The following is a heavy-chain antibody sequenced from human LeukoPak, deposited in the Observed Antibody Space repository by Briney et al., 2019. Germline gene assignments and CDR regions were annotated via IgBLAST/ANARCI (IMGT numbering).Heavy chain of an antibody. Sequence: PGGSLRLSCAASGFTFDDYGMSWVRQVPGKGLVWVSRINSEGRSTNYADSVKGRFTISRDNAKNTLYLQMNSLRAEDTAVYYCAKGLIPVPAASMDAWGQGTTVTVSS. D-gene: IGHD2-2*01. CDR2: INSEGRST. CDR1: GFTFDDYG. CDR3: AKGLIPVPAASMDA. J-gene: IGHJ6*02. V-gene: IGHV3-74*01.